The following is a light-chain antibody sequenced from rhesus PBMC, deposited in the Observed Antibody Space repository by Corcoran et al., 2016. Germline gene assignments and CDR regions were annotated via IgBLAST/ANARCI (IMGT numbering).Light chain of an antibody. J-gene: IGLJ6*01. CDR1: SSDIGGYNY. CDR2: EVS. V-gene: IGLV2-32*01. Sequence: QAAPTQPRSVSGSPGQSVTISCTGTSSDIGGYNYVSWYQQHPGTAPKLMIYEVSKRPSGVSDRFSGSKSGNTASLTISGLQAEDEADYYCCSYAGSYTFVFGSGTKLTVL. CDR3: CSYAGSYTFV.